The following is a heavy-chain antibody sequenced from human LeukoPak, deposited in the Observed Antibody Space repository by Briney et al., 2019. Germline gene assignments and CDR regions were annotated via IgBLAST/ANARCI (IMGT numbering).Heavy chain of an antibody. V-gene: IGHV3-23*01. J-gene: IGHJ4*02. Sequence: GGSLRLSCVVSGFTFSSYAMSWVRRAPGKGLEWVSTIRSSGGSTYYADSVKGRFTISRDNSKNTLYLQMNSLRAEDTAVYYCAKDRRGASGWDYFDYWGQGTLVIVSS. CDR1: GFTFSSYA. CDR2: IRSSGGST. CDR3: AKDRRGASGWDYFDY. D-gene: IGHD6-19*01.